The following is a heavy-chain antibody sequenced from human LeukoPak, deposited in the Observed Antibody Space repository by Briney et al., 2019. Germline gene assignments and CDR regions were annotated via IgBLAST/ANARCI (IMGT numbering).Heavy chain of an antibody. D-gene: IGHD1-26*01. J-gene: IGHJ3*02. V-gene: IGHV3-23*01. CDR1: GFTFSSYA. CDR3: ARESGDSGNFQNNGNDAFDI. CDR2: ISGSGGST. Sequence: GGSLRLSCAASGFTFSSYAMSWVRQAPGKGLEWVSAISGSGGSTYYADSVKGRYTISRDNSSNTSYLQMQSLRPEDTAVYYCARESGDSGNFQNNGNDAFDIWGQGTMVTVSS.